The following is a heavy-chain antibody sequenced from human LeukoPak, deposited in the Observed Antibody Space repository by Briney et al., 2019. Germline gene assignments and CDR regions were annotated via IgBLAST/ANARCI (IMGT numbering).Heavy chain of an antibody. D-gene: IGHD3-9*01. CDR3: AIYLQAEHGIRYFDWSDAFDI. Sequence: GGSLRLSCAASGFTFSSYAMSWVRQAPGKGLEWVSAISGSGGSTYYADSVKGRFTISRDNSKNTLYLQMNSLRAEDTAVYYCAIYLQAEHGIRYFDWSDAFDIWGQGTMVTVSS. CDR1: GFTFSSYA. J-gene: IGHJ3*02. V-gene: IGHV3-23*01. CDR2: ISGSGGST.